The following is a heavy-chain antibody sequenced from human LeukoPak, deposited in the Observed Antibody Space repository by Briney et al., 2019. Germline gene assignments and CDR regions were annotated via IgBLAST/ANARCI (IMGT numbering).Heavy chain of an antibody. CDR2: ISAYNGNT. J-gene: IGHJ6*03. V-gene: IGHV1-18*01. CDR3: ARVGAVGARGGYYYYYYMDV. Sequence: ASVKVSCKASGGTFSSYAISWVRQAPGQGLEWMGWISAYNGNTNYAQRLQGRVTMTTDTSTSTAYMELRSLRSDDTAVYYCARVGAVGARGGYYYYYYMDVWGKGTTVTVSS. CDR1: GGTFSSYA. D-gene: IGHD1-26*01.